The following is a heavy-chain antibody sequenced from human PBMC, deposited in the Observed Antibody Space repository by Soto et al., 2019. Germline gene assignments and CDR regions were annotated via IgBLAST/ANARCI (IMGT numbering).Heavy chain of an antibody. J-gene: IGHJ6*02. Sequence: GGSLRLSCAASGFTFSSYSMNWVRQAPGKGLEWVSSISSSSSYIYYADSVKGRFTISRDNAKNSLYLQMNSLRAEDTAVYYCARDPPPIYDSSGYYYGRASYYGMDVWGQGTTVTVSS. CDR2: ISSSSSYI. CDR1: GFTFSSYS. CDR3: ARDPPPIYDSSGYYYGRASYYGMDV. D-gene: IGHD3-22*01. V-gene: IGHV3-21*01.